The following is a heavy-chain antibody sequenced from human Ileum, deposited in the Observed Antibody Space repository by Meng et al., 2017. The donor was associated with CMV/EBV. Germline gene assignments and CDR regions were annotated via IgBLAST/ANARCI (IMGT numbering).Heavy chain of an antibody. Sequence: GESLKISCAASGFTFGAYAMSWVRQAPGKGLEWVSGVSWNGSRTHYADSVKGRFTISRDNAKNTLYLQVNSLRPEDTAVYHCARGHKGSAAGGTRYGMDVWGQGTTVTVSS. V-gene: IGHV3-19*01. CDR3: ARGHKGSAAGGTRYGMDV. CDR2: VSWNGSRT. CDR1: GFTFGAYA. D-gene: IGHD6-13*01. J-gene: IGHJ6*02.